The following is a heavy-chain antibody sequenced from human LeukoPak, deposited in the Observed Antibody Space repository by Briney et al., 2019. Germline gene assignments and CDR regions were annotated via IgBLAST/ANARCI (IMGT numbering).Heavy chain of an antibody. CDR2: INPNSGGT. CDR3: ARGYSSSWSRDYYYYMDV. CDR1: GYTFTGYY. D-gene: IGHD6-13*01. J-gene: IGHJ6*03. Sequence: SVKVSCKASGYTFTGYYMHWVRQAPGQGLEWMGWINPNSGGTNYAQKFQGRVTMTRDTSISTAYMELSRLRSDDTAVCYCARGYSSSWSRDYYYYMDVWGKGTTVTVSS. V-gene: IGHV1-2*02.